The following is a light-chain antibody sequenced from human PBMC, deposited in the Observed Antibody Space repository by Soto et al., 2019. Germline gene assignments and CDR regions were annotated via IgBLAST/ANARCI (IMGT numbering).Light chain of an antibody. Sequence: QSVLTQPPSVSGSPGQSVTISCTGTSRDVGKYDRVSWYQQPPGTAPKLIIYEVTNRPSGVPARFSGSKSGNTASLTISGLQAEDEADYYCSSYTSSSRYVFGAGTKVTVL. CDR3: SSYTSSSRYV. V-gene: IGLV2-18*02. J-gene: IGLJ1*01. CDR2: EVT. CDR1: SRDVGKYDR.